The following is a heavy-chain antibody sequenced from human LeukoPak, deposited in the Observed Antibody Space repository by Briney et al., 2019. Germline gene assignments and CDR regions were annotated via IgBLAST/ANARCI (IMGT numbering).Heavy chain of an antibody. V-gene: IGHV1-2*02. CDR3: ARDGYDDRYYYYYYMDV. J-gene: IGHJ6*03. CDR1: GYTFTSYG. D-gene: IGHD2-2*01. CDR2: INPNSGGT. Sequence: ASVKVSCKASGYTFTSYGISWVRQAPGQGLEWMGWINPNSGGTNYAQKFQGRVTMTRDTSISTAYMELSRLRSDDTAVYYCARDGYDDRYYYYYYMDVWGKGTTVTVSS.